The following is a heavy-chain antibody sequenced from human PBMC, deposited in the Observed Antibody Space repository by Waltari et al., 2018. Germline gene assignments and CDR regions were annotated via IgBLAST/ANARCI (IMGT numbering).Heavy chain of an antibody. D-gene: IGHD2-21*02. CDR3: ARGEVVVTAYYYYYYGMDV. CDR1: GGSFSGYS. Sequence: QVQLQQSGAGLLKPSETLSLTCAVYGGSFSGYSWSWIRQPPGKGLEWIGEINHSGSTNYNPSLKSRVTISVDTSKNQFSLKLSSVTAADTAVYYCARGEVVVTAYYYYYYGMDVWGQGTTVTVSS. V-gene: IGHV4-34*01. CDR2: INHSGST. J-gene: IGHJ6*02.